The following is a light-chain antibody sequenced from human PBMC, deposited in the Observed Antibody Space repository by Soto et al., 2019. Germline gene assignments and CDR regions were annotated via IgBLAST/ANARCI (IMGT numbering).Light chain of an antibody. V-gene: IGKV1-5*03. CDR2: KAS. CDR1: QTISSW. J-gene: IGKJ1*01. Sequence: DIQMTQSPSTLSGSVGDRVTITCRASQTISSWLAWYQQKPGEAPKLLIYKASTLKSGVPSRFSGSGSGTEFTLTISSLQPYDFATYYCQHYTSYSEAFGQGTKVELK. CDR3: QHYTSYSEA.